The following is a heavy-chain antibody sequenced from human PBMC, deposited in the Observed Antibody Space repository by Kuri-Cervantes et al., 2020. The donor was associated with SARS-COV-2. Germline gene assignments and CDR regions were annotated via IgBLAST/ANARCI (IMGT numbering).Heavy chain of an antibody. CDR2: IWHDGSNK. D-gene: IGHD2-15*01. J-gene: IGHJ1*01. CDR1: GFTVSNYA. Sequence: GGSLRLSCSASGFTVSNYAMHWVRQAPGKGLEWVAFIWHDGSNKYYVDAVKGRFTISRDNSKNTVFLQMKSLRVEDTAIYYCAKDRRCSVGNCYIESFYQWGQGTLVTVSS. V-gene: IGHV3-30*02. CDR3: AKDRRCSVGNCYIESFYQ.